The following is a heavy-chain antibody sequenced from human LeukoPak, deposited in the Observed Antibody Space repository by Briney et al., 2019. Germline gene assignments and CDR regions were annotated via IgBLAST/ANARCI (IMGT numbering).Heavy chain of an antibody. Sequence: GGSLRLSCAASGFIFSNYAMGWGRQAPGKGLEWVSSITGSGGNTYYADSVKGRFTFSRDNSKNTLYLQMNSLRAEDTALYYCARALSAMVADNWGQGTLVTVSS. CDR1: GFIFSNYA. CDR3: ARALSAMVADN. J-gene: IGHJ4*02. CDR2: ITGSGGNT. V-gene: IGHV3-23*01. D-gene: IGHD5-18*01.